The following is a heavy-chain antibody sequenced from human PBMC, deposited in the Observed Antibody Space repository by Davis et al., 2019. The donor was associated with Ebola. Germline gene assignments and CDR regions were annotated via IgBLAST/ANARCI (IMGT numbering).Heavy chain of an antibody. CDR1: GFTFSSYA. Sequence: GGSLRLSCAASGFTFSSYAMHWVRQAPGKGLEWVAVISYDGSNKYYADSVKGRFTISRDNSKNTLYLQMNSLRAEDTAVYYCAKSTWNEHPPYNYYYMYVWGKGTTVTVSS. D-gene: IGHD1-1*01. CDR3: AKSTWNEHPPYNYYYMYV. V-gene: IGHV3-30-3*02. J-gene: IGHJ6*03. CDR2: ISYDGSNK.